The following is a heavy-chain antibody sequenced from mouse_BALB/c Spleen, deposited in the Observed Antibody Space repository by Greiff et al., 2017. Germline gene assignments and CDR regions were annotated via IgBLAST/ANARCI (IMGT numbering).Heavy chain of an antibody. Sequence: VQLQQSGPELEKPGASVKISCKASGYSFTGYNMHWVKQGNGKSLEWIGNIYPSDSYTNYNQKFKDKATLTVDKSSSTANMQLSSPTSEDSAVYYYAYDNVLAYWGQGTLVTVSA. D-gene: IGHD2-4*01. CDR1: GYSFTGYN. CDR2: IYPSDSYT. CDR3: AYDNVLAY. J-gene: IGHJ3*01. V-gene: IGHV1-39*01.